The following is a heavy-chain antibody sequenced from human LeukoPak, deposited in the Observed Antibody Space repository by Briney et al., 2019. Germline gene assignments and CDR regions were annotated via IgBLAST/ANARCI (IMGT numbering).Heavy chain of an antibody. J-gene: IGHJ5*02. D-gene: IGHD5-12*01. CDR1: GYTFTSYD. V-gene: IGHV1-8*03. CDR2: MNPNSGNT. Sequence: GASVKVSCKASGYTFTSYDINWVRQATGQGLEWMGWMNPNSGNTGYAQKFQGRVTITRNTSISTAYMELSSLRSEDTAVYYCARVAKRGYNWFDPWGQGTLVTVSS. CDR3: ARVAKRGYNWFDP.